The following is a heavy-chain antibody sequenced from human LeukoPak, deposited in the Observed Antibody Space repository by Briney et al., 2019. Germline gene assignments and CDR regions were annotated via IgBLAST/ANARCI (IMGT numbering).Heavy chain of an antibody. CDR2: IIPILGIA. J-gene: IGHJ4*02. V-gene: IGHV1-69*04. CDR1: GGTFSSYA. D-gene: IGHD1-26*01. CDR3: ARDLSGSYLDY. Sequence: GSSVKVSCKASGGTFSSYAISWVRQAPGQGLEWMGRIIPILGIANYAQKFQGRVTITADKSTSTAYMELSSLRSEDTAVYYCARDLSGSYLDYWGQGTLVTVSS.